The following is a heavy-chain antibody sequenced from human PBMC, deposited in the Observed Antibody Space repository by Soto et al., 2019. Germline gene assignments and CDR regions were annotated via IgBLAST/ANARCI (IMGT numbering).Heavy chain of an antibody. D-gene: IGHD6-13*01. J-gene: IGHJ4*02. V-gene: IGHV4-4*02. CDR1: GGSISSSNW. Sequence: QVQLQESGPGLVKPSGTLSLTCAVSGGSISSSNWWSWVRQPPGKGLEWIGEIYHSGSTNYNPSLKRRVTRSVDKSKTQSSLKLSSVTAADTAVYYCARHGTYGIAAAAADYWGQGTLVTVSS. CDR2: IYHSGST. CDR3: ARHGTYGIAAAAADY.